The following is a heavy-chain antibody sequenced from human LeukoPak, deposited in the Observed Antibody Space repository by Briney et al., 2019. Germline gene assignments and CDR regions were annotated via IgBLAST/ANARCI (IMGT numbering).Heavy chain of an antibody. CDR3: ARDRRPIVVVVAAAYFDL. CDR2: IIPIFGAA. Sequence: SVKVSCKASGGTFSSYAISWVRQSPGQGLEWMGGIIPIFGAANYAQKFQGRVTITADESTSTAYMELSSLRSEDTAVYYCARDRRPIVVVVAAAYFDLWGRGTLVTVSS. CDR1: GGTFSSYA. V-gene: IGHV1-69*13. J-gene: IGHJ2*01. D-gene: IGHD2-15*01.